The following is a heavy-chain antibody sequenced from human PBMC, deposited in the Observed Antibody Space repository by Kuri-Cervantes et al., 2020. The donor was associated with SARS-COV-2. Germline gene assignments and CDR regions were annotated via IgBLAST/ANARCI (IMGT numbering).Heavy chain of an antibody. CDR3: ARALTTVTSYYYYGMDV. CDR2: ISSSSSYI. V-gene: IGHV3-21*01. Sequence: GGSLRLSCAASGFTFSSYWMSWVRQAPGKGLEWVSSISSSSSYIYYADSVKGRFTISRDNAKNSLYLQMNSLRAGDTAVYYCARALTTVTSYYYYGMDVWGQGTTVTVSS. D-gene: IGHD4-17*01. J-gene: IGHJ6*02. CDR1: GFTFSSYW.